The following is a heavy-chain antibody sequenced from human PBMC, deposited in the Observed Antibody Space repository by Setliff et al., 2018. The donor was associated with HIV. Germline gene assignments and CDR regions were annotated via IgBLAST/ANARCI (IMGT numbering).Heavy chain of an antibody. V-gene: IGHV3-7*01. CDR3: ARGTHWESRGFDY. CDR2: ISPDGSAT. J-gene: IGHJ4*02. D-gene: IGHD7-27*01. Sequence: GGSLRLSCTTSGFTFGDYAFSWVRQAPAKGLEWVANISPDGSATYYVDSVKGRFTISRDNAKNSLYLQLNSLRVEDTAVYYCARGTHWESRGFDYWGQGTLVTVSS. CDR1: GFTFGDYA.